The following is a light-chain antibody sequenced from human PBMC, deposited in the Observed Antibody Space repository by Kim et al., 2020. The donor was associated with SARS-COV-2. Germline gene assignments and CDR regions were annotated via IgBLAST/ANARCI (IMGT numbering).Light chain of an antibody. J-gene: IGLJ3*02. CDR1: NIGSKS. V-gene: IGLV3-21*04. Sequence: VSVAPGKTARITCGGNNIGSKSVHWYQQKPGQAPVLVIYYDSDRPSGIPERLSGSNSGNTATLTISRVEAGDEADYYCQVWDSSSDHWVLGGGTQLTVL. CDR2: YDS. CDR3: QVWDSSSDHWV.